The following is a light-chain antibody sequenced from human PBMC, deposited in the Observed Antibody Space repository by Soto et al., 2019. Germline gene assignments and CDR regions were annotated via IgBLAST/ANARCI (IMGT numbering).Light chain of an antibody. V-gene: IGLV2-23*01. CDR1: STDIDNYSF. J-gene: IGLJ2*01. CDR2: DGS. Sequence: QSVVTQPASVSGSPGQSITISCSGTSTDIDNYSFVSWYQQHPGQAPKLIIYDGSERPSGVSNRFSGSRSDNTASLTISGLQAEDEADYYCCSHAGGYTSVLFGGGTKLTVL. CDR3: CSHAGGYTSVL.